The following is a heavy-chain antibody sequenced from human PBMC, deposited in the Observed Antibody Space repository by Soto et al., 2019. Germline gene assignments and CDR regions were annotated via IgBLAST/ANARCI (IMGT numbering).Heavy chain of an antibody. V-gene: IGHV1-3*01. J-gene: IGHJ4*02. CDR1: GYTFTSYA. CDR2: INAGNGNT. CDR3: ASVEGDYYGSGSYPHLDY. Sequence: ASVKVSCKASGYTFTSYAMHWVRQAPGQRLEWMGWINAGNGNTKYSQKFQGRVTITRDTSAGTAYMELSSLRSEDTAVYYCASVEGDYYGSGSYPHLDYWGQGTLVTVSS. D-gene: IGHD3-10*01.